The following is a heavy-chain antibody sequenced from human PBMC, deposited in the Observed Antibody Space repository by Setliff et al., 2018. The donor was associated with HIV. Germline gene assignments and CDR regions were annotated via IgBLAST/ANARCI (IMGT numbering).Heavy chain of an antibody. D-gene: IGHD1-26*01. CDR1: GYTYTSYA. V-gene: IGHV1-3*03. CDR2: IDAGNGNT. Sequence: GASVKVSCKASGYTYTSYAMHWVRQAPGQGLEWMAWIDAGNGNTKYSQEFQGRVTITRDTSASTAYMELSSLRSEDMAVYYCARAGRDGYYNQGYFDYWGQGTLVTVSS. CDR3: ARAGRDGYYNQGYFDY. J-gene: IGHJ4*02.